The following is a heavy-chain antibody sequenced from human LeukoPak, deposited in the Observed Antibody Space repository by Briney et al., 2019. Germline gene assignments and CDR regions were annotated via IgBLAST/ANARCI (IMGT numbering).Heavy chain of an antibody. D-gene: IGHD3-10*01. CDR2: ISYDGSNK. V-gene: IGHV3-30*03. Sequence: GRSLRLSCAPSVCTFSICGRHWVRDSPGGGLEGVAVISYDGSNKYYADSVKGPITISRDNSKNTLYLQINSLRAEDTAVYYCALGAHYYGSGSQNYYGMDFWGKGTTVTVSS. J-gene: IGHJ6*04. CDR3: ALGAHYYGSGSQNYYGMDF. CDR1: VCTFSICG.